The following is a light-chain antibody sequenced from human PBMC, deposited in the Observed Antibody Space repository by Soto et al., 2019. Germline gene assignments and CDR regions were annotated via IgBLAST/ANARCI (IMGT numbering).Light chain of an antibody. CDR3: QQYGSTPLT. CDR1: QRVSNNF. J-gene: IGKJ1*01. CDR2: DAT. V-gene: IGKV3D-20*01. Sequence: VVLTQFPGTLSLSPGETATLSCGASQRVSNNFLGWYQQKPGLPPRLLIYDATSRANGIPERFSGRGSGTHCTLTISRLEPEAFAVYYCQQYGSTPLTFGRGTKVEMK.